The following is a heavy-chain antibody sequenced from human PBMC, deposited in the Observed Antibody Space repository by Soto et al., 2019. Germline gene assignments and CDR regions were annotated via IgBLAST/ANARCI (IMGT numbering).Heavy chain of an antibody. J-gene: IGHJ4*02. CDR1: GFTFSSYS. V-gene: IGHV3-21*01. CDR3: ARSNENYPPSDDIVVVVAANFDY. CDR2: ISSSSSYI. Sequence: GGSLRLSCAASGFTFSSYSMNWVRQAPGKGLEWVSSISSSSSYIYYADSVKGRFTISRDNAKNSLYLQMNSLRAEDTAVYYCARSNENYPPSDDIVVVVAANFDYWGQGTLVTVSS. D-gene: IGHD2-15*01.